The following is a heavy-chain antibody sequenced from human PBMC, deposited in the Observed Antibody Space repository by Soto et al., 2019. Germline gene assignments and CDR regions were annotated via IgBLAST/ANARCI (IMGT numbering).Heavy chain of an antibody. Sequence: GGSLRLSCAASGFTFNNFCMHWVRQAPGKGLEWVGFISYDGSTIYYSDSVQGRFIISRENAKNTLFLQMNSLRAEESAMYYCSKNLTPRGYCSGGRCYVYGVDVWGQGTTVPVSS. CDR1: GFTFNNFC. CDR2: ISYDGSTI. CDR3: SKNLTPRGYCSGGRCYVYGVDV. V-gene: IGHV3-30*18. J-gene: IGHJ6*02. D-gene: IGHD2-15*01.